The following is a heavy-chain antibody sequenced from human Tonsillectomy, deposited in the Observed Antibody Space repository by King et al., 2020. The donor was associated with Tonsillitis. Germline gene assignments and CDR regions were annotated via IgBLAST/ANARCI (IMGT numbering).Heavy chain of an antibody. D-gene: IGHD3-3*01. V-gene: IGHV3-33*01. Sequence: VQLVESGGGVVQPGRSLRLSCAAAGFTFSSYGMHWVRQAPGKGLEWVAVIWYDGSNKYYSDSVKGRFTISRDNSKNTLYLQMNSLRAEDTAVYYCARDPYDFWSGSFYFDYWGQGTLVTVSS. CDR1: GFTFSSYG. J-gene: IGHJ4*02. CDR2: IWYDGSNK. CDR3: ARDPYDFWSGSFYFDY.